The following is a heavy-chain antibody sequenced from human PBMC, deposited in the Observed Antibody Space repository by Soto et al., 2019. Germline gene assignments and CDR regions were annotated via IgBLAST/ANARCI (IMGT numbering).Heavy chain of an antibody. J-gene: IGHJ6*02. CDR1: GYTFTTYD. CDR2: MDPNSGST. V-gene: IGHV1-8*01. Sequence: QAQLVQSGAEVRKPGASVKVSCKASGYTFTTYDINWVRQAPGQGLEWLGWMDPNSGSTGYAQNFQGRITRTRNISRNTAQMELSSLQSEDTAVYYCARERKFDFWRKGLDVWGQGTTVTVSS. D-gene: IGHD3-3*01. CDR3: ARERKFDFWRKGLDV.